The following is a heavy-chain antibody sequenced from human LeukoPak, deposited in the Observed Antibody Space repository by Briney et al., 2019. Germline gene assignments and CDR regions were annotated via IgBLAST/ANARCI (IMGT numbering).Heavy chain of an antibody. CDR2: IIPILGIA. CDR3: ARDPDSPYSGNSGAFDI. D-gene: IGHD1-26*01. CDR1: GYTFTSYG. Sequence: GASVKVSCKASGYTFTSYGISWVRQAPGQGLEWMGRIIPILGIANYAQKFQGRVTITADKSTSTAYMELSSLRSEDTAVYYCARDPDSPYSGNSGAFDIWGQGTMVTVSS. J-gene: IGHJ3*02. V-gene: IGHV1-69*04.